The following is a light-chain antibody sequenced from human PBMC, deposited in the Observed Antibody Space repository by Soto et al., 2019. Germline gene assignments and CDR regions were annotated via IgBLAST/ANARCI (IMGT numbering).Light chain of an antibody. J-gene: IGKJ3*01. CDR3: QQYNNWPFT. CDR1: QSISSN. V-gene: IGKV3-15*01. Sequence: EIVMTHSPATLSVSPGERATLSCRASQSISSNLAWYQQKPGQAPRLLIYGASTRATGIPATFSGSGSGTEFTRTISSLQSEDFAVYYCQQYNNWPFTFGPGTKMDIK. CDR2: GAS.